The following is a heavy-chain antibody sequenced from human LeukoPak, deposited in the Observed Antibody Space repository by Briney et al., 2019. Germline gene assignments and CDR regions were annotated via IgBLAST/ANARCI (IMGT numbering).Heavy chain of an antibody. CDR3: AKSGYYYDSSGNDY. CDR2: ISYDGSNK. V-gene: IGHV3-30*18. D-gene: IGHD3-22*01. Sequence: PGGSLRLSCAASGFTFSSYGMHWVRQAPGKGLEWVAVISYDGSNKYYADSVKGRFTISRDNSKNTLYLQMNSLRAEDTAVYYCAKSGYYYDSSGNDYWGQGTLVTVSS. J-gene: IGHJ4*02. CDR1: GFTFSSYG.